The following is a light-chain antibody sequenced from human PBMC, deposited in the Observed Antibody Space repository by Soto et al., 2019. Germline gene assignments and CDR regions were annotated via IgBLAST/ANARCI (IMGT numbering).Light chain of an antibody. Sequence: QSALTQPASVSGSPGQSITISCTATTSDVGGFDSVSWYQQHPGTAPRVIIYEVSNRPSGVSYRFSGSKSANTASLTISGLQADDEADYYCSSYTTDHTFMFGGGTKLTVL. CDR3: SSYTTDHTFM. J-gene: IGLJ3*02. V-gene: IGLV2-14*01. CDR2: EVS. CDR1: TSDVGGFDS.